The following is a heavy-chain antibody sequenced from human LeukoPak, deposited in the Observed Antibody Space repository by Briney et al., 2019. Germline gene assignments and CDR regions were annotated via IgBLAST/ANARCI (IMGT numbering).Heavy chain of an antibody. D-gene: IGHD3-22*01. J-gene: IGHJ4*02. CDR2: ISTSSSYI. CDR3: AREVGYYYDSSGYSAYIDY. Sequence: PGGSLRLSCAAYGFTFSSYSMNWVRQAPGKGLEWVSFISTSSSYIYYADSLKGRFTISRDNAKNSLYLQMSSLRAEDTAVYYCAREVGYYYDSSGYSAYIDYWGQGTLVTVSS. CDR1: GFTFSSYS. V-gene: IGHV3-21*01.